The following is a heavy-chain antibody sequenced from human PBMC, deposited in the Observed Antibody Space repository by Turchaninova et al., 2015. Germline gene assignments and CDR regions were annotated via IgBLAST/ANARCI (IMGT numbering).Heavy chain of an antibody. J-gene: IGHJ2*01. D-gene: IGHD2-8*01. CDR3: ARQIMSAYWYFDL. CDR1: RGSISSRGYP. Sequence: QLQLPEXXXGLXXPSETLSPXCXVSRGSISSRGYPWGWIRPPPGKGLEWIGSNYYSGSTYHNPSLKSRVTISVDTSKNQFSLKLNSVTAADTAVYYCARQIMSAYWYFDLWGRGTLVTVSS. CDR2: NYYSGST. V-gene: IGHV4-39*01.